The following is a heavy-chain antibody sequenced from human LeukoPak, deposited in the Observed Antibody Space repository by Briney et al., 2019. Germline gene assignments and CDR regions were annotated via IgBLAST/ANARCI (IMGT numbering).Heavy chain of an antibody. V-gene: IGHV4-31*03. Sequence: SQTLSLTCTVSGGSISSGGYYWSWIRQHPGKGLEWIGYIYYSGSTYYNPSLKSRVTISVDTSKNQFSLKLSSVTAADTAVYYCAGRYGSGPYYDAFDIWGQGTMVTVSS. CDR3: AGRYGSGPYYDAFDI. CDR1: GGSISSGGYY. CDR2: IYYSGST. D-gene: IGHD3-10*01. J-gene: IGHJ3*02.